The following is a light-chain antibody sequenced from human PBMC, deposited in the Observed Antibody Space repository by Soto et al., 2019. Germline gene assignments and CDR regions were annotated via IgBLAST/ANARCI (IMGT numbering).Light chain of an antibody. CDR3: QQYDNLPYT. CDR1: QDISNY. J-gene: IGKJ2*01. Sequence: DIQMTQSPSSLSASVGDRVTITCQASQDISNYLNWYQQKPGKAPKLLIYGASNLETGVPSRFSGSGSGTDYTFTISSLQPEDIATYYCQQYDNLPYTVGQGTKLEIK. V-gene: IGKV1-33*01. CDR2: GAS.